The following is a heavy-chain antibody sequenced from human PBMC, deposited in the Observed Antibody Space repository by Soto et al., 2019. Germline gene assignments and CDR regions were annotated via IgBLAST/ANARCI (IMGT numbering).Heavy chain of an antibody. V-gene: IGHV4-34*01. Sequence: PSETLSLTCAVNGGSFTGYYGCWIRQSPGKGLEWIGEVSHRGSTNYNPSLKSRVTISIDTSKNQFFLKLNSVTAADTGMYYCARNGGSTWYYFDSWGQGTVVTVS. J-gene: IGHJ4*02. D-gene: IGHD6-13*01. CDR1: GGSFTGYY. CDR3: ARNGGSTWYYFDS. CDR2: VSHRGST.